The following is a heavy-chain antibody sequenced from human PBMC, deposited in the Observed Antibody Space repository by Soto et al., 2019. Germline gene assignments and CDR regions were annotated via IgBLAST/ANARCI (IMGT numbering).Heavy chain of an antibody. CDR1: GGSISSSSFY. Sequence: SETLSLTCTVSGGSISSSSFYWGWIRQPPGKGLEWIGNIYSSGITYYNPSLKSRVTISVDTSKNQFSLKLSSVTAADTAVYYCARRWGPTFDFWGQGTLVTVSS. V-gene: IGHV4-39*07. J-gene: IGHJ5*01. D-gene: IGHD1-26*01. CDR3: ARRWGPTFDF. CDR2: IYSSGIT.